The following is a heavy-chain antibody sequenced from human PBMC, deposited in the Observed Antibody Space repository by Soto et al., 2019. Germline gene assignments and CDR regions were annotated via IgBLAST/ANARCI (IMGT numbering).Heavy chain of an antibody. D-gene: IGHD3-3*01. CDR1: GDSISSNNYY. Sequence: XGTLSLTCTVSGDSISSNNYYGGWIRQPPGKGLEWIGNIYYRGSSYYIPSLQSRVIMSVDTSKNQFSLKLSSVSAADTAVYYCARHKILERVFDYWGQGTQVTVSS. CDR3: ARHKILERVFDY. J-gene: IGHJ4*02. V-gene: IGHV4-39*01. CDR2: IYYRGSS.